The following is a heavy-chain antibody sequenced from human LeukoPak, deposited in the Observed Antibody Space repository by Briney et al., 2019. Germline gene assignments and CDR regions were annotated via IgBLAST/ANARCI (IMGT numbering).Heavy chain of an antibody. D-gene: IGHD2-15*01. J-gene: IGHJ4*02. V-gene: IGHV3-30*04. Sequence: GRSLRLSCAASGFTFSSYAMHWVRQAPGKGLEWVAVISYDGSNKYYADSVKGRFTISRDNSKNTLYLQMNSLRAEDTAVYYCARDIFDGYCSGGSCYPSSIPDYYFDYWGQGTLVTVSS. CDR2: ISYDGSNK. CDR1: GFTFSSYA. CDR3: ARDIFDGYCSGGSCYPSSIPDYYFDY.